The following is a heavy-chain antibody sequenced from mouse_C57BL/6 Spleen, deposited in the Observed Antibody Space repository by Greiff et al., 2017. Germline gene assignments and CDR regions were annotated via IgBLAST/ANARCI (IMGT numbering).Heavy chain of an antibody. CDR2: IYPGSGST. CDR1: GYTFTSYW. Sequence: QVQLQQPGAELVKPGASVKMSCKASGYTFTSYWITWVKQRPGQGLEWIGDIYPGSGSTNYTEKFKGKATLTVDTSSSTAYMQLSILTSEDSAVYYRAREGGGLRAYFDVWGTGTTVTVSS. V-gene: IGHV1-55*01. CDR3: AREGGGLRAYFDV. J-gene: IGHJ1*03. D-gene: IGHD2-4*01.